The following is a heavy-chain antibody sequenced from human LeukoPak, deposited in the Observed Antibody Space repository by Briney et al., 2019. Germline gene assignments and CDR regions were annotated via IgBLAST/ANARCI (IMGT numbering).Heavy chain of an antibody. CDR2: INHSGST. CDR3: ARERDYYDFWSGYFKGYYYYYYMDV. D-gene: IGHD3-3*01. J-gene: IGHJ6*03. Sequence: SETLSLTCAVYGGSFSGYYWSWIRQPPGKGLEWIGEINHSGSTNYNPSLKSRVTISVDTSKNQFSLKLSSVTAADTAVYYCARERDYYDFWSGYFKGYYYYYYMDVWGKGTTVTVSS. V-gene: IGHV4-34*01. CDR1: GGSFSGYY.